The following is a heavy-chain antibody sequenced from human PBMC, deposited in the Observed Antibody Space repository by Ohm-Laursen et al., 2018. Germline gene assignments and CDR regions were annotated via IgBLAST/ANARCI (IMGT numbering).Heavy chain of an antibody. CDR2: ISSSGSTI. V-gene: IGHV3-48*03. CDR3: ASLKPPLYYYGMDV. J-gene: IGHJ6*02. CDR1: GFTFSSYE. Sequence: SLRLSCSASGFTFSSYEMNWVRQAPGKGLEWVSYISSSGSTIYYADSVKGRFTISRDNAKNSLYLQMNSLRAEDTAVYYCASLKPPLYYYGMDVWGQGTTVTVSS.